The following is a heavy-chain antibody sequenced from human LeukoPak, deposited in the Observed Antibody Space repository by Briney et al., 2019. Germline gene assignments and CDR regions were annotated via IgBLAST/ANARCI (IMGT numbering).Heavy chain of an antibody. D-gene: IGHD3-22*01. V-gene: IGHV3-74*01. CDR2: INGDGSTT. J-gene: IGHJ1*01. Sequence: GGSLRLSCAASGFTFSKYWMHWVRQVPGKGLVWVSLINGDGSTTNYADFVKGRFTISRDNARNTLSLQVNSLRAEDTAVYYCATGNYYDSRGYYTFGYWGQGTLVTVSS. CDR3: ATGNYYDSRGYYTFGY. CDR1: GFTFSKYW.